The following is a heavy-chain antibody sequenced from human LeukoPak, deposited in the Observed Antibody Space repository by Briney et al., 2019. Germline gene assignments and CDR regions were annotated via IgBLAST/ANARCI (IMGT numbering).Heavy chain of an antibody. CDR2: IYYSGST. J-gene: IGHJ4*02. V-gene: IGHV4-61*01. Sequence: SETLSLTCTVSGGSISSSSYYWSWIRQPPGKGLELIGYIYYSGSTNYNPSLTSRVTISVDTSKSQFSLKLSSVTAADTAIYYCARLPYGGFDYWGQGTLVTVSS. CDR3: ARLPYGGFDY. D-gene: IGHD4-23*01. CDR1: GGSISSSSYY.